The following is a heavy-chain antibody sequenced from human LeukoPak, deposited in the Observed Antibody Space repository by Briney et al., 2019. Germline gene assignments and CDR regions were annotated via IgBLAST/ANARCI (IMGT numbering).Heavy chain of an antibody. CDR1: GFTFSDYY. Sequence: GGSLRLSCAASGFTFSDYYMSWIRQAPGKGLEWVSYISSSGSTIYYADSVKGRFTISRDNAKNSLFLQMNSLRADDTAVYYCARDSERGYFFDYWGQGTLVTVSS. V-gene: IGHV3-11*04. CDR2: ISSSGSTI. CDR3: ARDSERGYFFDY. D-gene: IGHD6-25*01. J-gene: IGHJ4*02.